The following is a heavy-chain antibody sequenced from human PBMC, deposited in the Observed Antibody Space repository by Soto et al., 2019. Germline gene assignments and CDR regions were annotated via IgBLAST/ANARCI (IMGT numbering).Heavy chain of an antibody. CDR3: ARGRRWLPPAVWFDY. V-gene: IGHV4-59*01. Sequence: SETLSLTCTVSGGSISSYYWSWIRQPPGKGLEWIGYIYYSGSTNYNPSLKSRVTISVDTSKNQFSLKLSSVTAADTAVYYCARGRRWLPPAVWFDYWGQGTLVTVSS. CDR2: IYYSGST. D-gene: IGHD5-12*01. J-gene: IGHJ4*02. CDR1: GGSISSYY.